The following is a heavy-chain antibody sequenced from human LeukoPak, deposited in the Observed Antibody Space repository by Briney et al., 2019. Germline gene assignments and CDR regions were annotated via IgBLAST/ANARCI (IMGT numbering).Heavy chain of an antibody. CDR3: ARGPPPHCSSTGCYVGVDSVYYYGMDV. D-gene: IGHD2-2*01. J-gene: IGHJ6*02. CDR2: IYYSGST. V-gene: IGHV4-31*03. Sequence: PSETLSLTCTVSGGSISSGGYYWSWIRQHPGKGLEWIGYIYYSGSTYYNPSLKSRVTISVDTSKNQFSLKLSSVTAAATAVDYCARGPPPHCSSTGCYVGVDSVYYYGMDVWGQGTTVTVSS. CDR1: GGSISSGGYY.